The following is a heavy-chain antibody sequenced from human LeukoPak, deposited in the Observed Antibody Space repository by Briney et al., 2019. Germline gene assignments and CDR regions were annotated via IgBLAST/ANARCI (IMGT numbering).Heavy chain of an antibody. D-gene: IGHD3-10*01. J-gene: IGHJ4*02. CDR1: GCTFSTSW. V-gene: IGHV3-7*01. CDR3: ATDRGTY. CDR2: IKQHGSEI. Sequence: GGSLRLSCAASGCTFSTSWMNWVRRAPGKGLEWVALIKQHGSEIYYADSVKGRFTISRDDAASSLYLQMHSLRAEDTAVYYCATDRGTYWGQGTLVTVSS.